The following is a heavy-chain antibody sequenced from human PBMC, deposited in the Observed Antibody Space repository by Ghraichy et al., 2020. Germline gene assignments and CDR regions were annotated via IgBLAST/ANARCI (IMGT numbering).Heavy chain of an antibody. J-gene: IGHJ4*02. D-gene: IGHD2-15*01. CDR2: NFYGGST. CDR3: ARMGGRDY. Sequence: GSLRLSCTVSGGSIRSTSYYWGWIRQPPGKGLEWIGTNFYGGSTYYNPSLKSRVTISVDTSKNQFSLKLSSVTAADTAVYYCARMGGRDYWGQGTPVTVSS. CDR1: GGSIRSTSYY. V-gene: IGHV4-39*01.